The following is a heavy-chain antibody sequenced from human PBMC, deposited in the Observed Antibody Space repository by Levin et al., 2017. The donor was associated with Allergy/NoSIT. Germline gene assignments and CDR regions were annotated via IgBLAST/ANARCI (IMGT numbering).Heavy chain of an antibody. CDR1: GGSISSYY. V-gene: IGHV4-59*01. D-gene: IGHD3-10*01. J-gene: IGHJ5*02. CDR2: IYYSGST. Sequence: SETLSLTCTVSGGSISSYYWSWIRQPPGKGLEWIGYIYYSGSTNYNPSLKSRVTISVDTSKNQFSLKLSSVTAADTAVYYCARGLTMVRGVTQNWFDPWGQGTLVTVSS. CDR3: ARGLTMVRGVTQNWFDP.